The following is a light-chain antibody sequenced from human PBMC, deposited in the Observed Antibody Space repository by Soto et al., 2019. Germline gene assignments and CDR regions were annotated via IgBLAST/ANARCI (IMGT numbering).Light chain of an antibody. CDR1: KSGDKY. V-gene: IGLV3-1*01. CDR2: QDS. J-gene: IGLJ2*01. Sequence: SYELTQPPSVSVSPGQTASITCSGDKSGDKYACWYQQKPGQSPVLVIYQDSKRPSGIPERFSGSNSGNTATLTISGTQAMDEADYYCQAWDSSTVVCGGGTKLTVL. CDR3: QAWDSSTVV.